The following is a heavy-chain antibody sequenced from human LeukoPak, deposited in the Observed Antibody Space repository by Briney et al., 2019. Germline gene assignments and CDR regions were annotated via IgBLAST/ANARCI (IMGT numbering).Heavy chain of an antibody. Sequence: ASVKVSCKASGYTFTSYGICWVRQAPGQGLEWMGWIGAYNGNTNYAQKLQGRVTMTTDTSTSTAYMELRSLRSDDTAVYYCARDFSRRYSYGYGLFDYWGQGTLVTVSS. D-gene: IGHD5-18*01. V-gene: IGHV1-18*01. CDR3: ARDFSRRYSYGYGLFDY. J-gene: IGHJ4*02. CDR2: IGAYNGNT. CDR1: GYTFTSYG.